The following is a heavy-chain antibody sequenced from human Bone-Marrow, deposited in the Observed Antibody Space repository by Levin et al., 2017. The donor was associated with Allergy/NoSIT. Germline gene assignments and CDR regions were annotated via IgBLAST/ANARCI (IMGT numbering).Heavy chain of an antibody. Sequence: GGSLRLSCAASGFTFDDYAMHWVRQAPGKGLEWVSGISWNSGSIGYADSVKGRFTISRDNAKNSLYLQMNSLRAEDTALYYCAKEGHCSGGSCLGGYFDYWGQGTLVTVSS. CDR3: AKEGHCSGGSCLGGYFDY. CDR1: GFTFDDYA. CDR2: ISWNSGSI. J-gene: IGHJ4*02. V-gene: IGHV3-9*01. D-gene: IGHD2-15*01.